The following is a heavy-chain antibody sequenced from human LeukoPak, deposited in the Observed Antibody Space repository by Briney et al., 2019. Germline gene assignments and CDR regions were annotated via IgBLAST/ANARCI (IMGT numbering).Heavy chain of an antibody. CDR2: IKTDGSEK. J-gene: IGHJ4*02. CDR1: GFTFSSHW. D-gene: IGHD3-10*01. V-gene: IGHV3-7*01. CDR3: ARLIGYYTSGTYLNYFGY. Sequence: PGGSLRLSCAASGFTFSSHWMSWVRQAPRKGLEWVANIKTDGSEKYYADSVKGRFTISRDNAKNSLYLQMNSLRAEDTAVYYCARLIGYYTSGTYLNYFGYWGQGTLVTVSS.